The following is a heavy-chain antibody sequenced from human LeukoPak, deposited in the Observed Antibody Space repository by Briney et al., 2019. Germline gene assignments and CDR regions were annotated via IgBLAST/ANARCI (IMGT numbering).Heavy chain of an antibody. Sequence: GGSLRLSCAASGFTFSSYWMSWVRQAPGKGLEWVANIKQDGSEKYYVDSVKGRFTISRDNAKNSLYLQMNSLRAEDTAVYYCAREAAAADGGFDYWGQGTLVTVSS. J-gene: IGHJ4*02. CDR3: AREAAAADGGFDY. CDR2: IKQDGSEK. D-gene: IGHD2-2*01. CDR1: GFTFSSYW. V-gene: IGHV3-7*01.